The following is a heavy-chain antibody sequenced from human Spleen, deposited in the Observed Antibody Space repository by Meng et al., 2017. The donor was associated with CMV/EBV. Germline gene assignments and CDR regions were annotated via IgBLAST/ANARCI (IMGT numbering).Heavy chain of an antibody. J-gene: IGHJ4*02. Sequence: GESLKISCAASGFTFSSYEMNWVRQAPGKGLEWVSVIYSGDSSTYYADSVKGRFTISRDNPKNTLYLQMNSLRAEDTAVYYCAKTGYSGSYRPFFYFDQWGQGTLVTVSS. CDR1: GFTFSSYE. CDR2: IYSGDSST. CDR3: AKTGYSGSYRPFFYFDQ. D-gene: IGHD1-26*01. V-gene: IGHV3-23*03.